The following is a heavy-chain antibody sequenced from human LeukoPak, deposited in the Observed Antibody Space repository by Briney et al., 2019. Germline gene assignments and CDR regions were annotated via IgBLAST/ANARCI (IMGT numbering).Heavy chain of an antibody. D-gene: IGHD2-2*01. V-gene: IGHV1-2*02. J-gene: IGHJ6*03. Sequence: ASVKVSCKASGYTFTGYYMHWVRQAPGQGLEWMGWINPNSGGTNYAQKFQGRVTMTRDTSISTAYMELSRLRSDDTAVHYCARGFAYLDYYYMDVWGKGTTVTVSS. CDR3: ARGFAYLDYYYMDV. CDR1: GYTFTGYY. CDR2: INPNSGGT.